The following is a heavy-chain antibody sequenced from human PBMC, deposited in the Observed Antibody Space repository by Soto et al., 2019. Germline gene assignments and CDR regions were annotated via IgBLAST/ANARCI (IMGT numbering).Heavy chain of an antibody. J-gene: IGHJ5*01. CDR1: GGSFSGHY. V-gene: IGHV4-34*01. D-gene: IGHD3-22*01. Sequence: SETLSLTCAVYGGSFSGHYWTWIRQPPGKGLEWIAEINHSGSTNYNPPLKSRVTISVDTSKNQFSLKLSSVTAADTAVYYRARGISMTVVVQTDAPDKYYFDSWSQGTLVTVSS. CDR2: INHSGST. CDR3: ARGISMTVVVQTDAPDKYYFDS.